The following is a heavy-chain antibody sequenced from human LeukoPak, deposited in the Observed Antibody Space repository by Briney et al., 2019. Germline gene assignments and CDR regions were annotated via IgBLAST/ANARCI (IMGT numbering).Heavy chain of an antibody. CDR1: GGSISSYY. CDR3: ARLGFCRGDNCLDDY. V-gene: IGHV4-59*08. J-gene: IGHJ4*02. Sequence: PSETLSLTCTVSGGSISSYYWSWIRQPPGKGLEWIGYIYYSGRTKYDPSLKSRVTISVDTSKNQFSLKLSSVTAADTAVYYCARLGFCRGDNCLDDYWGQGILVTVSS. CDR2: IYYSGRT. D-gene: IGHD2-15*01.